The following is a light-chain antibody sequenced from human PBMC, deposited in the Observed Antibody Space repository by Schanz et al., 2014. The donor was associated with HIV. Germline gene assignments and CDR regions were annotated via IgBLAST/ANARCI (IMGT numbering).Light chain of an antibody. CDR2: ENN. CDR3: QSSDRDKAKV. CDR1: SGSIASSF. Sequence: NFMLTQPHSVSESPGKTVIISCTRNSGSIASSFIQWYQQRPDSAPTLVIFENNERPSGVPDRFSGSMDMTSNSASLTISGLQTEDEADYYCQSSDRDKAKVFGGGTKLTVL. V-gene: IGLV6-57*04. J-gene: IGLJ3*02.